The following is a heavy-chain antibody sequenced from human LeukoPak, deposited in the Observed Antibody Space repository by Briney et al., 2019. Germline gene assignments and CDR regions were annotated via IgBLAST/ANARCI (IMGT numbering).Heavy chain of an antibody. V-gene: IGHV4-34*01. J-gene: IGHJ4*02. Sequence: SETLSLTCAVYGGSFSGYYWSWIRQPPGKGLEWIGEINHSGSTNYNPSLKSRVTISVDTSKNQFSLKLSSVTAADTAVYYCARGPSRYYYDSSGYYYYWGQGTLVTVSS. D-gene: IGHD3-22*01. CDR3: ARGPSRYYYDSSGYYYY. CDR1: GGSFSGYY. CDR2: INHSGST.